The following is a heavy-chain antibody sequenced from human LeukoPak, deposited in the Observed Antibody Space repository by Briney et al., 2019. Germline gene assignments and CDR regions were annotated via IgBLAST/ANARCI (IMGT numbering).Heavy chain of an antibody. CDR2: FDPEDGET. CDR3: ATQNRMVRGVSWFDP. CDR1: GYTLTELS. Sequence: GASVKVSCKVSGYTLTELSMHWVRQAPGKGLEWMGGFDPEDGETIYAQKFQGRVTMTEDTSTDTAYMELSSLRSEDTAVYYCATQNRMVRGVSWFDPWGQGTLVTVSS. V-gene: IGHV1-24*01. D-gene: IGHD3-10*01. J-gene: IGHJ5*02.